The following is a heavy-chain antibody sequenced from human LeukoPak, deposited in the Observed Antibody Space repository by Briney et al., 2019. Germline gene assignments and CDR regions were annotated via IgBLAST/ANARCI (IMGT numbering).Heavy chain of an antibody. Sequence: GGSLRLSCAASGFTFSSYWMHWVRQAPGKGLEWVSGISRTSGSIDYADSVKGRFTISRDNAKNSLYLQMNSLRAEDMALYYCTRSFEYNAFDIWGQGRMVTVSS. CDR2: ISRTSGSI. V-gene: IGHV3-9*03. D-gene: IGHD6-6*01. CDR1: GFTFSSYW. CDR3: TRSFEYNAFDI. J-gene: IGHJ3*02.